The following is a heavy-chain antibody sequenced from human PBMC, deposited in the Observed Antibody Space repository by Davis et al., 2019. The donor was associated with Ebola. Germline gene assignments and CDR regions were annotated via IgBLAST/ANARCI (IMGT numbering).Heavy chain of an antibody. CDR2: NNMNGRSI. CDR1: GFTFSTYW. V-gene: IGHV3-74*01. CDR3: AREGGLQYYVSGSYNIDD. D-gene: IGHD3-10*01. Sequence: GESLKIPCAAPGFTFSTYWMHWVRQAPGKGPVWVSRNNMNGRSINYADSVRGRFPISRDNSKNTLYLQMNNLRAEDTAVYYCAREGGLQYYVSGSYNIDDWGQGTMVTVSS. J-gene: IGHJ4*02.